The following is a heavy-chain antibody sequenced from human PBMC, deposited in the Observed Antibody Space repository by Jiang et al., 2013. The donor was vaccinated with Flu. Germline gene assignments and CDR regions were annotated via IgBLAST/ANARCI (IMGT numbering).Heavy chain of an antibody. CDR2: ISIYNGKI. CDR3: ARDRPTQGYGMDV. J-gene: IGHJ6*02. CDR1: GYPFKSYG. Sequence: GAEVKKPGASVKVSCKASGYPFKSYGITWVRQAPGQGLEWMGWISIYNGKISYAQEFQGRVTITPDTSTSTAYLELKSLRSDDTATYYCARDRPTQGYGMDVWGQGTTVTVSS. V-gene: IGHV1-18*01.